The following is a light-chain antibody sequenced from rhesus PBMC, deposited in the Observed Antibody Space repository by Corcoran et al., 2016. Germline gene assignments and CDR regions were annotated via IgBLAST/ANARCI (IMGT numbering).Light chain of an antibody. CDR3: RRGYVYPVT. J-gene: IGKJ4*01. CDR1: QSLSNY. Sequence: IQMTQSPSSLSASVGDRVTITCQASQSLSNYLNWYQQKPGKIPKLLVYRAFSLQSGIPSRFSGSGSGTDFTLTISSLLPKDFATYYWRRGYVYPVTFGGGTKVEL. V-gene: IGKV1S15*01. CDR2: RAF.